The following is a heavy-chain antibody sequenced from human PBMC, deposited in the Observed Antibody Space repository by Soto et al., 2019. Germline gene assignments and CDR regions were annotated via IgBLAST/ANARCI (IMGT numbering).Heavy chain of an antibody. CDR2: IYYSGST. Sequence: PSETQCLTCTFAGCYLSNSIYYWGWIRPLPGKGLEWIGNIYYSGSTYYNPSLKSRVTISVDTPKNQFSLKLSSVTAADTAVYYRARDWYGSGSYGFDIWGQGTMVTVSS. D-gene: IGHD3-10*01. CDR1: GCYLSNSIYY. CDR3: ARDWYGSGSYGFDI. J-gene: IGHJ3*02. V-gene: IGHV4-39*07.